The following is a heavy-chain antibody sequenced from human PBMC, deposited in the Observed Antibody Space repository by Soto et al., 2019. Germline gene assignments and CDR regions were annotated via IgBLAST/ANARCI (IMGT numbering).Heavy chain of an antibody. CDR1: GFTFSDYY. CDR2: ISSSGSTI. Sequence: GGSLRLSCAASGFTFSDYYMSWIRQAPGKGLEWVSYISSSGSTIYYADSVKGRFTISRDNAKNSLYLQMNSLRAEDTAVYYCARTPALGGAYSSSSGDYYYYGMDVWGQGTTVTVSS. V-gene: IGHV3-11*01. CDR3: ARTPALGGAYSSSSGDYYYYGMDV. D-gene: IGHD6-6*01. J-gene: IGHJ6*02.